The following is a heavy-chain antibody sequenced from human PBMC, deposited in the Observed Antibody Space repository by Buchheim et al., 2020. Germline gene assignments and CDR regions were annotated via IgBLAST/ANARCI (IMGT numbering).Heavy chain of an antibody. V-gene: IGHV4-39*01. D-gene: IGHD6-6*01. Sequence: QLQLQESGPGLVKPSETLSLTCTVSGGSISSSSYYWGWIRQPPGKGLEWIGSIYYSGSTYYNPSLKSRVTISVDTSKNQFSLKLSSVTAADTAVYYCARNLRGNILAARPFDYWGQGTL. J-gene: IGHJ4*02. CDR3: ARNLRGNILAARPFDY. CDR2: IYYSGST. CDR1: GGSISSSSYY.